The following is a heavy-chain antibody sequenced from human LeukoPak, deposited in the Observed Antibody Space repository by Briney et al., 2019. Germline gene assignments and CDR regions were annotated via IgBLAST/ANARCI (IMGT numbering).Heavy chain of an antibody. CDR3: AKGSLWTDIMITTSGAFDI. J-gene: IGHJ3*02. CDR2: ISWDGGST. CDR1: GFTFDDYT. Sequence: HPGGSLRLSCAASGFTFDDYTMHWVRQAPGKGLEWVSLISWDGGSTYYADSVKGRFTISRDNSKNSLYLQMNSLRTEDTALYYCAKGSLWTDIMITTSGAFDIWGQGTMVTVSS. V-gene: IGHV3-43*01. D-gene: IGHD3-16*01.